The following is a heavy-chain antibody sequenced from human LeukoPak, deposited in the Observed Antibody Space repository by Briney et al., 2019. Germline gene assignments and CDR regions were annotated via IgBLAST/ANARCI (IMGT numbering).Heavy chain of an antibody. CDR2: ISTSGSTT. Sequence: GGSLRLSCAVSGFTFSSYAMHWVRQAPGKGLEYVSAISTSGSTTYYANSVKGRSTISRDNSNNTLYLQMGSLRVEDMAVYYCARAVRGVASVDYWGQGTLVTVSS. CDR3: ARAVRGVASVDY. D-gene: IGHD3-10*01. V-gene: IGHV3-64*01. J-gene: IGHJ4*02. CDR1: GFTFSSYA.